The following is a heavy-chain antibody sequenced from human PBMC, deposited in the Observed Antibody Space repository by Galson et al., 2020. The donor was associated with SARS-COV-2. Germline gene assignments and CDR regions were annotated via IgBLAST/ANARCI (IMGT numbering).Heavy chain of an antibody. CDR3: ARLSYDSNGYVYFDY. J-gene: IGHJ4*02. CDR1: GGSISSYNW. Sequence: SETLSLTCAVSGGSISSYNWWSWVRQSPGQGLEWTGEIYHSGSPKYNPSLKSRVTISVDKSKNQFFLRLTSVTAADTAMYYCARLSYDSNGYVYFDYWGQGTLVTVSS. V-gene: IGHV4-4*02. CDR2: IYHSGSP. D-gene: IGHD3-22*01.